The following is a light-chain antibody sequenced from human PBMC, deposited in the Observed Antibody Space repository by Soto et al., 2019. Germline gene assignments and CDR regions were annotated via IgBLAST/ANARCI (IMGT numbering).Light chain of an antibody. CDR1: SGDVGSYNF. CDR2: EVT. CDR3: SSYTSTNTWV. V-gene: IGLV2-18*02. J-gene: IGLJ3*02. Sequence: QSALTQPPSASGSPGQSVTISCTGTSGDVGSYNFVSWYQQLPGKAPKLIIYEVTKRPSGVPDRFSGSRSGNTASLTISGLQAEDEADYYCSSYTSTNTWVFGGGTKLTVL.